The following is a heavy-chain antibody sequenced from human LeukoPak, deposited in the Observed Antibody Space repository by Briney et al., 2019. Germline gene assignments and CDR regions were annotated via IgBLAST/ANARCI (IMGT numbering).Heavy chain of an antibody. D-gene: IGHD3-16*02. CDR1: GYTFTSYG. Sequence: ASVKVSCKASGYTFTSYGISWVRQAAGQGLEWMGWISAYNGNTNYAQKLQGRVTMTTDTSTSTAYMELRSLRSDDTAVYYCARAGRSWGSYRYSDWFDYWGQGTLVTVSS. J-gene: IGHJ4*02. CDR2: ISAYNGNT. CDR3: ARAGRSWGSYRYSDWFDY. V-gene: IGHV1-18*01.